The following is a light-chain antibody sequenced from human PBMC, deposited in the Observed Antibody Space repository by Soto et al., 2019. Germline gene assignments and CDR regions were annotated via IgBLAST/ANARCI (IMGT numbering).Light chain of an antibody. CDR2: DVT. V-gene: IGLV2-14*01. CDR3: SSYTSSTSYV. CDR1: SSDVGGYDY. J-gene: IGLJ1*01. Sequence: QSALTQPASVSGSPGQSITISCTGTSSDVGGYDYVSWYQQHPGKAPKLMIYDVTNRPSGVSNRFSGSKSGNTASLTISGLQAEDEASYYCSSYTSSTSYVCGTGTKVTVL.